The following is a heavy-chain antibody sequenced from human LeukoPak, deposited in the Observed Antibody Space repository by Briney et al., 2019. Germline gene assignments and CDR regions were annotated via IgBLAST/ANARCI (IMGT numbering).Heavy chain of an antibody. CDR2: ISSSSSYI. V-gene: IGHV3-21*01. CDR1: GFTFSPYS. CDR3: ARSYCSSSTCYRIFDD. D-gene: IGHD2-2*02. Sequence: GGSLRLSCAASGFTFSPYSMNWVRQAPGKGLEWVSSISSSSSYIFYSDSVKGRFTISRDDAGNSLDLQMSSLRAEDTAVYYCARSYCSSSTCYRIFDDWGQGTLVTVSS. J-gene: IGHJ4*02.